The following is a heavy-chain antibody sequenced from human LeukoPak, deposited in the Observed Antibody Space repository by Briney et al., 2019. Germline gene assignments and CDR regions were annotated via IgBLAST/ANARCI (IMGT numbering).Heavy chain of an antibody. D-gene: IGHD6-6*01. J-gene: IGHJ4*02. CDR3: ARDSGSARPGH. Sequence: SETLSLTCTVSGGSINSSSNYWGWIRQPPGKGLEWIGSIYYSGSTNYNPSLKSRVTISVDTSKNQFSLKLSSVTAADTAVYYCARDSGSARPGHWGQGTLVTVSS. CDR1: GGSINSSSNY. CDR2: IYYSGST. V-gene: IGHV4-39*07.